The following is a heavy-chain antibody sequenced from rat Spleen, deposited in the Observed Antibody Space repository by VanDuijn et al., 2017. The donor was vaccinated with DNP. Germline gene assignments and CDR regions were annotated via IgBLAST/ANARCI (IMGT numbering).Heavy chain of an antibody. J-gene: IGHJ4*01. CDR2: ITTSGDST. Sequence: EVQLVESGGDLVQPGRSLKVSCVVSGFTFNNYWMTWIRQVPGKGLEWVASITTSGDSTSSPDSVKGRFMISRDDTKNTLSLQMNSLRSEDTATYYCARVGDLHYGGDGDVLDVWGQGTPVTVSS. CDR1: GFTFNNYW. D-gene: IGHD1-1*01. CDR3: ARVGDLHYGGDGDVLDV. V-gene: IGHV5-31*01.